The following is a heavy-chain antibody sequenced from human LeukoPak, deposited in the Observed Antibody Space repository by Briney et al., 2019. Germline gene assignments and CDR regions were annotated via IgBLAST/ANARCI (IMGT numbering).Heavy chain of an antibody. Sequence: PSETLSLTCAVSGYSISSGYYWGWIRQPPGKGLEWIGSIYHSGSTYYNPSLKSRVTISVGTSKNQFSLKLSSVTAADTAVYYCARLSYSSSWYFDLWGRGTLVTVTS. CDR3: ARLSYSSSWYFDL. J-gene: IGHJ2*01. CDR2: IYHSGST. V-gene: IGHV4-38-2*01. D-gene: IGHD6-13*01. CDR1: GYSISSGYY.